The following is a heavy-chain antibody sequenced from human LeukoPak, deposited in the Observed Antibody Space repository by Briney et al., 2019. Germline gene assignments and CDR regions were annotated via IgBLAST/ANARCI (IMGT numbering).Heavy chain of an antibody. J-gene: IGHJ4*02. D-gene: IGHD4-23*01. CDR2: IYTTGST. Sequence: SETLSLTCAVSGGSISSYYWSWIRQPAGKGLEWIGRIYTTGSTNYNPSLKGRVTMSVDTSRNQFSLKLSSVAAADTAVYYCARGGISIDYWGQGTLVTVSS. CDR1: GGSISSYY. V-gene: IGHV4-4*07. CDR3: ARGGISIDY.